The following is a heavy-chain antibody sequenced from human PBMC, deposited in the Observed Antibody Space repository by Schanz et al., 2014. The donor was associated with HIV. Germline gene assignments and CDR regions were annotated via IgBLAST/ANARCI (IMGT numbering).Heavy chain of an antibody. CDR3: ARGDRDDFWSGAAI. D-gene: IGHD3-3*01. CDR2: ISAYDGNT. CDR1: GYTFTSYG. V-gene: IGHV1-18*01. Sequence: QVQLVQSGAEVKKPGASVKVSCKASGYTFTSYGISWVRQAPGQGLEWMGWISAYDGNTNYAQKFQGRVTMTTDTSRYTAYMGLRSLRSDDTAVYYCARGDRDDFWSGAAIWGQGTLVTVSS. J-gene: IGHJ4*02.